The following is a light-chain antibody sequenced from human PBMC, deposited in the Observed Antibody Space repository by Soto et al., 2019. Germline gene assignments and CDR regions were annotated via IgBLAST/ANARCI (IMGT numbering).Light chain of an antibody. CDR1: QSINNY. V-gene: IGKV1-5*03. CDR2: KAS. J-gene: IGKJ1*01. CDR3: QQYGNLWT. Sequence: DIQLTQSPSTLSASVGDRVTISCRASQSINNYLAWYQQKPGKAPKLLIYKASTLESRVPSTFSGSGSGTEFSLTISSLQPDDFATYYCQQYGNLWTFGQGTKLEIK.